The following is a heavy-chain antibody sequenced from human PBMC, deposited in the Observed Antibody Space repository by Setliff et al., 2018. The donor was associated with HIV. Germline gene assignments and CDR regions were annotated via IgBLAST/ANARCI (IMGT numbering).Heavy chain of an antibody. J-gene: IGHJ4*02. Sequence: PGGSLRLSCAASGFTFSSHSMNWVRQAPGKGLEWITYISGSGSTIYYADSVKGRFTISRDNAKNSLYLQMNSLRAEDTAVYYCARESYYDRSGSFDYWGQGTLVTVSS. CDR3: ARESYYDRSGSFDY. CDR2: ISGSGSTI. D-gene: IGHD3-22*01. V-gene: IGHV3-48*01. CDR1: GFTFSSHS.